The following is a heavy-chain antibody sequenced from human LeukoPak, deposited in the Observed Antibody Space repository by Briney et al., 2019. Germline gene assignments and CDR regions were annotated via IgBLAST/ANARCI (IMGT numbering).Heavy chain of an antibody. CDR3: ARAWGSADY. CDR2: ISGSGDTI. J-gene: IGHJ4*02. V-gene: IGHV3-48*04. D-gene: IGHD7-27*01. CDR1: GLIFSSYW. Sequence: GGSLRLSCEASGLIFSSYWMSWVRQAPGKGLEWLSYISGSGDTIYYSDSVKGRFTISRDNAKNSLYLQMNSLRAEDTAVYYCARAWGSADYWGQGTLVTVSS.